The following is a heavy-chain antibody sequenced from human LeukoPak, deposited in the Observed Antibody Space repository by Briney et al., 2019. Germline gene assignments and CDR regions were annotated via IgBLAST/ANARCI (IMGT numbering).Heavy chain of an antibody. D-gene: IGHD6-19*01. J-gene: IGHJ4*02. CDR2: ISSSGSTI. V-gene: IGHV3-11*01. CDR3: ASPAYSSGWSDFDY. CDR1: GFTFSDYY. Sequence: GGSLRLSCAASGFTFSDYYMSWIRQAPGNGLEWVSYISSSGSTIYYADSVKGRFTISRDNAKNSLYLQMNSLRAEDTAVYYCASPAYSSGWSDFDYWGQGTLVTVSS.